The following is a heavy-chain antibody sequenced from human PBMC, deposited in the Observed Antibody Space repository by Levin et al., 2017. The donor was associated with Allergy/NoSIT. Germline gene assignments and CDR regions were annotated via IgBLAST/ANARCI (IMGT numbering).Heavy chain of an antibody. V-gene: IGHV3-48*01. Sequence: GESLKISCAASGITFSSYSMNWVRQAPGKGLEWISYISSSSITIYYADSVKGRFTISRDNAKKSLYLQMNSLRAEDTAVYYCGRENYGDYRYGMDVWGQGTTVTVSS. CDR2: ISSSSITI. D-gene: IGHD4-17*01. CDR1: GITFSSYS. CDR3: GRENYGDYRYGMDV. J-gene: IGHJ6*02.